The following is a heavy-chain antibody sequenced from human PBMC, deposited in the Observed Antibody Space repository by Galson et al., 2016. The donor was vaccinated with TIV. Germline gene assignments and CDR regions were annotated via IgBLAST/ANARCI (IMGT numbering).Heavy chain of an antibody. V-gene: IGHV4-61*09. CDR1: GDSISSGSHY. D-gene: IGHD1-14*01. J-gene: IGHJ6*03. CDR2: IFTGGSA. CDR3: ARDNPQYYYYMDV. Sequence: VKPTQTLSLTCTVSGDSISSGSHYWSWFRQPAGKGLEWIGHIFTGGSADYNASLKSRVTISVDTSKNQFSLTLSSVTAADTAVYFCARDNPQYYYYMDVWGKGTRVTVSS.